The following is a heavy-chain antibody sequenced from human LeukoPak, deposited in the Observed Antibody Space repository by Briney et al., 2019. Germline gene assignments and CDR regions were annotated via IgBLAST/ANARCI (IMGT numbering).Heavy chain of an antibody. V-gene: IGHV3-11*01. CDR2: ISSSGSTT. CDR1: GFTFSDYY. CDR3: AKGGLKKGSLGAFDI. Sequence: GGSLRLSCAASGFTFSDYYMSWIRQAPGKGLEWVSYISSSGSTTYYADSVKGRFTISRDNSKNTLYLQMNSLRAEDTAVYYCAKGGLKKGSLGAFDIWGQGTMVTVSS. D-gene: IGHD7-27*01. J-gene: IGHJ3*02.